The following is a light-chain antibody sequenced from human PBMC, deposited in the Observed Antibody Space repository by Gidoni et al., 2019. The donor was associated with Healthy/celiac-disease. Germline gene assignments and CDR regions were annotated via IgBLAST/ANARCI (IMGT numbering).Light chain of an antibody. J-gene: IGKJ2*03. CDR2: GAS. Sequence: EIVLTQAPATLSLSQGERATHSCRASQRVSSSYLAWYQQKPGQAPRLLIYGASSRATGIPDRFSGSGSGTDFTLTISRLEAEDFAVYYWQQYGSSSYSFGQGTKLEIK. CDR1: QRVSSSY. CDR3: QQYGSSSYS. V-gene: IGKV3-20*01.